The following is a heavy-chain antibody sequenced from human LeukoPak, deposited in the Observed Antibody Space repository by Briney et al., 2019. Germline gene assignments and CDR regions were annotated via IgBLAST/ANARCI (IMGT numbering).Heavy chain of an antibody. Sequence: SETLSLTCTVSGGSISSGGYYWTWIRQPPGKRLEWIGEINHRGSTNYNPSLKSRVTISIDTSKNQFSLKLSSVTAADTAVYYCANLGPYYYDSSRYEGFDIWGQGTMVTVSS. V-gene: IGHV4-39*01. CDR3: ANLGPYYYDSSRYEGFDI. CDR1: GGSISSGGYY. D-gene: IGHD3-22*01. J-gene: IGHJ3*02. CDR2: INHRGST.